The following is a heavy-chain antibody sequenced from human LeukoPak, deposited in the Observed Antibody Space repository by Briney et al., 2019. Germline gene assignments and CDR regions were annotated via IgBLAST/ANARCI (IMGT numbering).Heavy chain of an antibody. CDR3: VKDARRDGYSYDY. V-gene: IGHV3-23*01. CDR1: GFTFSSYA. D-gene: IGHD5-24*01. CDR2: ISGSGGST. Sequence: GGSPRLSCAASGFTFSSYAMNWVRQAPGKGLEWVSGISGSGGSTNYADSVEGRFTISRDNSNNTLYLQMNSLRAEDTAVYYCVKDARRDGYSYDYWGQGTLVTVSS. J-gene: IGHJ4*02.